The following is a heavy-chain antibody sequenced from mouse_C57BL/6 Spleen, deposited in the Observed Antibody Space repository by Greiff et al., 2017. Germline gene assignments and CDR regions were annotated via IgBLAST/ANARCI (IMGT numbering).Heavy chain of an antibody. CDR2: FYPGDGDT. D-gene: IGHD2-3*01. Sequence: QVQLQQSGPELVKPGASVKISCKASGYAFSSSWMNWVKQRPGKGLEWIGRFYPGDGDTNYNGKFKGKATLTADKSSSTAYMQLSSLTSEDSAVYFCAREGDGYYFGYWGQGTTLTVSS. CDR3: AREGDGYYFGY. V-gene: IGHV1-82*01. J-gene: IGHJ2*01. CDR1: GYAFSSSW.